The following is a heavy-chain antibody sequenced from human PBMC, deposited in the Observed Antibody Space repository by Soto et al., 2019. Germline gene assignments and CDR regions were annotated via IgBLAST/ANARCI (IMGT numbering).Heavy chain of an antibody. Sequence: GASVKVCCKDPGYTKTSNCISWVRQAKKQGLEWMGWISAYNGNTNYAQKLQGRVTMTTDTSTSTAYMELRSLRSDDTAVYYCARDPPYYYDSSGYYNWFDPWGQGTLVTVSS. CDR3: ARDPPYYYDSSGYYNWFDP. J-gene: IGHJ5*02. CDR1: GYTKTSNC. D-gene: IGHD3-22*01. V-gene: IGHV1-18*01. CDR2: ISAYNGNT.